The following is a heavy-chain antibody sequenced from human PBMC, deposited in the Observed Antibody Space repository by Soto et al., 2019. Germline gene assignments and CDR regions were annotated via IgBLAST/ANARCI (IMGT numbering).Heavy chain of an antibody. CDR1: GGSISSGGYY. D-gene: IGHD1-1*01. CDR3: ARVEIGPNQRQLEPTFDY. CDR2: IYYSGST. Sequence: SETLSLTCTVSGGSISSGGYYWSWIRQHPGKGLEWIGYIYYSGSTYYNPSLKSRVTISVDTSKNQFSLKLSSVTAADTAVYYCARVEIGPNQRQLEPTFDYWGQGTLVTVSS. V-gene: IGHV4-31*03. J-gene: IGHJ4*02.